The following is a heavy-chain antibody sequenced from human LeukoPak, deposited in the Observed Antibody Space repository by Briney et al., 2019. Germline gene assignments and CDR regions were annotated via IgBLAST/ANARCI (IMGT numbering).Heavy chain of an antibody. J-gene: IGHJ1*01. CDR3: ARGPHCSSTSFYSEYFHH. D-gene: IGHD2-2*01. CDR2: ISYSGTP. Sequence: SETLSLTCNVSGPSISTSGYYWSWIRQHPGKGLEWIGYISYSGTPYYNPSLKSRVTISVDTSRNQFSLKLSSVTAADTAVYYCARGPHCSSTSFYSEYFHHWGQGTLVTVSS. V-gene: IGHV4-31*03. CDR1: GPSISTSGYY.